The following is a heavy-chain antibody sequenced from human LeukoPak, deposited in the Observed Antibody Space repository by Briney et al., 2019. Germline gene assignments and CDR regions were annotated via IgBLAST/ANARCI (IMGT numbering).Heavy chain of an antibody. V-gene: IGHV3-23*01. D-gene: IGHD6-19*01. CDR1: GFTFSSYA. CDR2: ISGSGGST. J-gene: IGHJ4*02. Sequence: GGSLRLSCAASGFTFSSYAMSWVRQAPGKGLEWVSAISGSGGSTYYADSVKGRFTISRDNSKNSLYLQMNTVRAEDTAVYYCVKGPRPDITVAHAVENWGQGTLVTVSS. CDR3: VKGPRPDITVAHAVEN.